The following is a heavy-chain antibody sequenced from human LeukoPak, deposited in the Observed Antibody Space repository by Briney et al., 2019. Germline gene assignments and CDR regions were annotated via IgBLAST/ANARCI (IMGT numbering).Heavy chain of an antibody. Sequence: SETLSLTCTVSGGSISSYYWSWIRQPAGKGLEWIGRIYTSGSTNYNPSLKSRVTMSVDTSKNQFSLKLSSVTAADTAVYYCARGIAAAGTSRYKNYYYYGMDVWAKGPRSPSP. CDR1: GGSISSYY. J-gene: IGHJ6*02. CDR3: ARGIAAAGTSRYKNYYYYGMDV. D-gene: IGHD6-13*01. CDR2: IYTSGST. V-gene: IGHV4-4*07.